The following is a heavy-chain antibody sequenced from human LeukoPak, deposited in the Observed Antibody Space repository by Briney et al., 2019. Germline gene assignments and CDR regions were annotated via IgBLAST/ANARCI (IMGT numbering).Heavy chain of an antibody. CDR3: ARHSVAAHFGY. J-gene: IGHJ4*02. Sequence: PSETLSLTCTVSGGSISSSSYYWGWIHQPPGKGLEWIGSIYYSGGTYCNPSLKSRVTISVDTSKNQFSLKLSSVTAADTAVYYCARHSVAAHFGYWGQGTLVTVSS. D-gene: IGHD6-13*01. V-gene: IGHV4-39*01. CDR2: IYYSGGT. CDR1: GGSISSSSYY.